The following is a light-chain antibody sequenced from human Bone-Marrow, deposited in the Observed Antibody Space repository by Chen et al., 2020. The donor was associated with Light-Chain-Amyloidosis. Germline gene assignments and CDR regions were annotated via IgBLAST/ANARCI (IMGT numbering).Light chain of an antibody. CDR1: SSDVGAYDY. CDR3: CSYAGSYTFGV. V-gene: IGLV2-11*01. Sequence: QSALTQPPSASGSPGQSVTISCTGTSSDVGAYDYVSWYQQYPGKAPRLMIYDVSKRPSGVPDRFSGSKSGNTASLTISGLQAEDEADYYCCSYAGSYTFGVFGGGTKLTVL. CDR2: DVS. J-gene: IGLJ3*02.